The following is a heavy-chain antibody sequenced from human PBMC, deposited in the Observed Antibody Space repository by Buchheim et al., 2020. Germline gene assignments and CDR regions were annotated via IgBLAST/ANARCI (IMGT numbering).Heavy chain of an antibody. V-gene: IGHV1-46*01. CDR1: GYTFTSYY. J-gene: IGHJ6*02. CDR2: INPSGGST. D-gene: IGHD5-24*01. Sequence: QVQLVQSGAEVKKPGASVKVSCKASGYTFTSYYMHWVRQAPGQGLEWMGIINPSGGSTSYAQKFQGRGTMTRDTSTSKVDMELSSLRSEDTAVYYCARDFNLMSYGYKPGYGMDVWGQGTT. CDR3: ARDFNLMSYGYKPGYGMDV.